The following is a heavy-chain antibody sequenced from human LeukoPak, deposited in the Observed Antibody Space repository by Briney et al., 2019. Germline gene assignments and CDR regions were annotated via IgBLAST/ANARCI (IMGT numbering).Heavy chain of an antibody. D-gene: IGHD3-22*01. V-gene: IGHV3-48*01. CDR2: ISSSSSTI. J-gene: IGHJ4*02. CDR3: ARDLSDSSGYYPDY. CDR1: GFTFSSYS. Sequence: GGSLRLSCAASGFTFSSYSMNWVRQAPGKGLEWVSYISSSSSTIYYADSVKGRFTISRDNAKNSLYLQMNSLRAEDTAVYYCARDLSDSSGYYPDYWGQGTLVTVSS.